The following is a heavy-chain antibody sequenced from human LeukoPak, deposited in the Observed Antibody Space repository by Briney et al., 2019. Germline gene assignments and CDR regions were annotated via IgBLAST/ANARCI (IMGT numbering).Heavy chain of an antibody. Sequence: QTGGSLRLSCAASGFTFSSYIMNWVRQAPGKGLDWVSYISSSSSTIYYADSVKGRFTISRDNAKNSLYLQMNSLRAEDTAVYYCARLRYDFVWGSYDYWGQGTLVTVSS. CDR2: ISSSSSTI. D-gene: IGHD3-16*01. V-gene: IGHV3-48*01. J-gene: IGHJ4*02. CDR3: ARLRYDFVWGSYDY. CDR1: GFTFSSYI.